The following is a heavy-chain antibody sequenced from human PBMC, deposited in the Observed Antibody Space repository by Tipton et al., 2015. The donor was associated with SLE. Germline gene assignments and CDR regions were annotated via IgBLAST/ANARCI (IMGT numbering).Heavy chain of an antibody. CDR3: ARHVTNGYCSGGGCSPGAWFDP. Sequence: TLSLTCTVSGGSISSSSYYWGWIRQPPGKGLEWIGTAYYSGTTYYNPSLKSRVTISVDTSKNQFSLKLSSLTAADTVVYFCARHVTNGYCSGGGCSPGAWFDPWGQGTLVTVSS. J-gene: IGHJ5*02. CDR1: GGSISSSSYY. CDR2: AYYSGTT. V-gene: IGHV4-39*07. D-gene: IGHD2-15*01.